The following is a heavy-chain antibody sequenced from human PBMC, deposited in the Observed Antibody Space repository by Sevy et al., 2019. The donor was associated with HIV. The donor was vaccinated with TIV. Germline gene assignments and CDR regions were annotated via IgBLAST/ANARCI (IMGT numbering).Heavy chain of an antibody. CDR1: GVSFSDYY. D-gene: IGHD2-15*01. CDR2: VSQSGSA. CDR3: ARGHLFSRECCSGSACPTIDY. J-gene: IGHJ4*02. Sequence: SETLSLTCGVSGVSFSDYYWAWIRQSPGKGLEWIGEVSQSGSANYNPSLRSRVIMSLDTSNNHFSLELTSMTAADTAVYYCARGHLFSRECCSGSACPTIDYWGQGTLVTVSS. V-gene: IGHV4-34*01.